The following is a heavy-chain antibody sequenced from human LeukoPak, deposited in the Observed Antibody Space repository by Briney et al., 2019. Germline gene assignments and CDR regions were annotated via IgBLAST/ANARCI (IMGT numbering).Heavy chain of an antibody. CDR1: GFTVSSNY. CDR3: ANSPEDENDY. Sequence: GGSLRLSCAASGFTVSSNYMSWVRQAPGKGLEWVAVISYDGNKKYYGESVEGRFTISRDNSKNTLYLDMNSLRPEDTAVYYCANSPEDENDYWGQGTLVTVSS. CDR2: ISYDGNKK. V-gene: IGHV3-30*18. D-gene: IGHD5-24*01. J-gene: IGHJ4*02.